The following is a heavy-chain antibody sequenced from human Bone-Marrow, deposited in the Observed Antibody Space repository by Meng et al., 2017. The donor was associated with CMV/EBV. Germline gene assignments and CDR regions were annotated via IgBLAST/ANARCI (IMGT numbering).Heavy chain of an antibody. CDR3: ARIGKRFGELTWFDP. D-gene: IGHD3-10*01. Sequence: SGPTLVKPTETLTLTCTVSGFSLSNARMGVSWIRQPPGKALEWLAHIFSNDEKSYSTSLKSRLTISKDTSKSQVVLTMTNMDPVDTATYYCARIGKRFGELTWFDPWGQGTLVTSPQ. V-gene: IGHV2-26*01. J-gene: IGHJ5*02. CDR1: GFSLSNARMG. CDR2: IFSNDEK.